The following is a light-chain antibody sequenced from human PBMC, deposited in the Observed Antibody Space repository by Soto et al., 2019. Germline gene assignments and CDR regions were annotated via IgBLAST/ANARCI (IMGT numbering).Light chain of an antibody. CDR3: QHYETWLLT. CDR2: GAS. J-gene: IGKJ1*01. Sequence: EIVMTQSPATLSVSPGERATLSCRASQSVSSKLAWYQQKPGQGPRLLIYGASTRATGIPARFSGSGSGTEFTLTIRSLQSEDFAVYYWQHYETWLLTFGQGTKVEIK. V-gene: IGKV3-15*01. CDR1: QSVSSK.